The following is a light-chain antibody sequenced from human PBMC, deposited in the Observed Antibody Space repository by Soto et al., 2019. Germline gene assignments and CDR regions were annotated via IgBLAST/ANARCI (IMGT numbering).Light chain of an antibody. J-gene: IGKJ4*01. Sequence: EIVLTQSPGTLSLSPGERATLSCRASQSIGLAIAWYQHKPGQAPRLLIFDASQRATGIPARFRGSGSGTDFTLTIDRLEPEDFAVYYCHQYYSSPTTFGGGTKVDI. V-gene: IGKV3-20*01. CDR3: HQYYSSPTT. CDR2: DAS. CDR1: QSIGLA.